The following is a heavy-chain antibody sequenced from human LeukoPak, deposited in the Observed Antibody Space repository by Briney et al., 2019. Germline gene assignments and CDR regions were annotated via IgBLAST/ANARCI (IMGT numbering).Heavy chain of an antibody. CDR3: ARYPTNPSDSSGYYFDY. V-gene: IGHV4-39*07. Sequence: PSETLSLTCTVSGGSISSSSYYWGWIRQPPGKGLEWIGSIYYSGSTYYNPSLKSRVTISVDTSKNQFSLKLSSVTAADTAVYYCARYPTNPSDSSGYYFDYWGQGTLVTVSS. CDR2: IYYSGST. D-gene: IGHD3-22*01. CDR1: GGSISSSSYY. J-gene: IGHJ4*02.